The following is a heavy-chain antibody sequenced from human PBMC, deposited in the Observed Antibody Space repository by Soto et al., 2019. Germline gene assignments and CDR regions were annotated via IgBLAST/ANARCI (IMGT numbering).Heavy chain of an antibody. V-gene: IGHV1-18*01. CDR2: ITTYNGHT. D-gene: IGHD6-19*01. J-gene: IGHJ4*02. Sequence: QVQLVQSGAEVKKPGASVKVSCKASGYTFTNYGISWVRQAPGQGLEWVGWITTYNGHTDYGQKFQGRVTMNTDTTTNTVYMELRSLRSDDTAVYYCARRLSGGYADFDYWGQGTLVTVSS. CDR1: GYTFTNYG. CDR3: ARRLSGGYADFDY.